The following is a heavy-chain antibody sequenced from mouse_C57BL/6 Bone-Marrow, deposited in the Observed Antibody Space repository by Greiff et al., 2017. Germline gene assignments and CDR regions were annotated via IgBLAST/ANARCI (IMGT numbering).Heavy chain of an antibody. D-gene: IGHD2-4*01. CDR3: ARWADYDWYFDV. CDR1: GYTFTDYY. J-gene: IGHJ1*03. Sequence: EVQLQQSGPVLVKPGASVKMSCKASGYTFTDYYMNWVKQSHGKSLEWIGVINPYNGGTSYNQKFKGKATLTVDKSSSTAYMELNSLTSEDSAVYYCARWADYDWYFDVWGTGTTVTVSS. CDR2: INPYNGGT. V-gene: IGHV1-19*01.